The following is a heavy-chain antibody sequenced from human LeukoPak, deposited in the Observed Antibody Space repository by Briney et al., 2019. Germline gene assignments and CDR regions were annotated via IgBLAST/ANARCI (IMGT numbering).Heavy chain of an antibody. V-gene: IGHV1-46*01. Sequence: RPSVKVSCKASGYTFPSYFMHWVRQAPGQGLEWMGIINPTGGSTTYAQKFQGRVTMTRDTSTSTVYMELSSLRSDDTAVYYCARTAARRFDYWGQGTLVTVSS. D-gene: IGHD6-6*01. CDR2: INPTGGST. J-gene: IGHJ4*02. CDR3: ARTAARRFDY. CDR1: GYTFPSYF.